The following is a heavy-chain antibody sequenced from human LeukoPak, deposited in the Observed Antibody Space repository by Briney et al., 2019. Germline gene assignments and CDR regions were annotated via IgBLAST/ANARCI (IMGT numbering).Heavy chain of an antibody. Sequence: GGSLRLSCAASGFTFSSYSMNWVRQAPGKGLEWVSSISSSSSYIYYADSVKGRFTISRDNAKNSLYLQMNSLRAEDTAAYYCARIDSSGYLIDYWGQGTLVTVSS. J-gene: IGHJ4*02. CDR3: ARIDSSGYLIDY. CDR2: ISSSSSYI. CDR1: GFTFSSYS. D-gene: IGHD3-22*01. V-gene: IGHV3-21*01.